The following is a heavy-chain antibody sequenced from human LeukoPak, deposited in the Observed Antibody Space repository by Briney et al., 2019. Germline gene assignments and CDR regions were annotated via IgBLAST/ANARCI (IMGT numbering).Heavy chain of an antibody. D-gene: IGHD5-12*01. J-gene: IGHJ3*02. CDR1: GGSISSGSYY. CDR3: ARDWVTITDDAFDI. CDR2: IYTSGST. Sequence: NSSETLSLTCTVSGGSISSGSYYWSWIRQPAGKKLEWIGRIYTSGSTKYNPSLKSRVTISVDTSKNQFSLKLSSVTAADTAVYYCARDWVTITDDAFDIWGQGTMVTVSS. V-gene: IGHV4-61*02.